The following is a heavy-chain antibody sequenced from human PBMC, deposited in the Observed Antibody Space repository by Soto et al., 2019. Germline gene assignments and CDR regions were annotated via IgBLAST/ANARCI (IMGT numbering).Heavy chain of an antibody. J-gene: IGHJ4*02. CDR2: ISYTGST. D-gene: IGHD5-18*01. Sequence: QVQLQESGPGLVKPSQTLSLTCTVSGGSISSGGYYWNWIRQHPGKGLEWIGYISYTGSTYYNPSLRSRVTLSVDTSKNQVSLKLSSVTAAATAVYYCARGIGYRYGQPSECDYWGQGTLVTVSS. CDR1: GGSISSGGYY. V-gene: IGHV4-31*03. CDR3: ARGIGYRYGQPSECDY.